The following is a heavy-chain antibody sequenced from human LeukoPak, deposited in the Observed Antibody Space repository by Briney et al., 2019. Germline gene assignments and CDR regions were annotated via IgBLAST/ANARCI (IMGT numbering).Heavy chain of an antibody. D-gene: IGHD2-21*02. CDR3: ARECGGDCYSDY. J-gene: IGHJ4*01. V-gene: IGHV3-7*01. Sequence: GGPLRLSCAASGFNFGIYWMSWVRQAPGKGLEWVAHIKEDGSAKYYVDSVKGRFTISRENAKNSVCLQMNSLRAEDTAVYYCARECGGDCYSDYWGHGTLVTVSS. CDR2: IKEDGSAK. CDR1: GFNFGIYW.